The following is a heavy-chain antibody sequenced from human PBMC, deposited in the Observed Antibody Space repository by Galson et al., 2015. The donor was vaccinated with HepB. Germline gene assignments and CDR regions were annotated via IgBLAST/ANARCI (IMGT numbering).Heavy chain of an antibody. CDR1: GFTFSSYS. J-gene: IGHJ3*02. Sequence: SLRLSCAASGFTFSSYSMNWVRQAPGKGLEWVSYISSSSSTICYADSVKGRFTISRDNAKNSLYLQMNSLRDEDTAVYYCARADPVLLWFGELYGAFDIWGQGTMVTVSS. CDR2: ISSSSSTI. CDR3: ARADPVLLWFGELYGAFDI. D-gene: IGHD3-10*01. V-gene: IGHV3-48*02.